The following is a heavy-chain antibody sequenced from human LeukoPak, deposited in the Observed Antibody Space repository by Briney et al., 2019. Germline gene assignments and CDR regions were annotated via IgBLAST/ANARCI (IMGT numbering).Heavy chain of an antibody. CDR2: ISAYNGNT. CDR3: ARLTYYYDSSGLLGH. V-gene: IGHV1-18*01. J-gene: IGHJ5*02. Sequence: ASVKVSCKASGYTFTSYGISWVRQAPGQGLEGMGWISAYNGNTNYAQKLQGRVTMTTDTSTSTAYMELRSLRSDDTAVYYCARLTYYYDSSGLLGHWGQGTLVTVSS. D-gene: IGHD3-22*01. CDR1: GYTFTSYG.